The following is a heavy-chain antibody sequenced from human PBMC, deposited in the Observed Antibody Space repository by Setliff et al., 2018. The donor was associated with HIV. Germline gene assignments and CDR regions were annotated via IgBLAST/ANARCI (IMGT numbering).Heavy chain of an antibody. Sequence: PSETLSLTCTVSGGSISSSHYYWDWIRQPPGKGLEWIGSIYYSGTTYYNPSLKSRVTISVDTSKNQFSLKLSSVTAADTAVYYCARAVQLGYFDYWGQGTLVTVSS. CDR3: ARAVQLGYFDY. CDR1: GGSISSSHYY. D-gene: IGHD6-6*01. V-gene: IGHV4-39*07. J-gene: IGHJ4*02. CDR2: IYYSGTT.